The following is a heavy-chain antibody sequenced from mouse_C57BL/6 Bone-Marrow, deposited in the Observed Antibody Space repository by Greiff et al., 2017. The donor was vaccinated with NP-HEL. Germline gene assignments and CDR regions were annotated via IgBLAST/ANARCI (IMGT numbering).Heavy chain of an antibody. CDR2: ISSGSSTI. CDR1: GFTFSDYG. J-gene: IGHJ4*01. CDR3: AREAYYYGSRFNYYAMDY. D-gene: IGHD1-1*01. V-gene: IGHV5-17*01. Sequence: EVQVVESGGGLVKPGGSLKLSCAASGFTFSDYGMHWVRQAPEKGLEWVAYISSGSSTIYYADTVKGRFTISRDNAKNTLFLQMTSLRSEDTAMYYCAREAYYYGSRFNYYAMDYWGQGTSVTVSS.